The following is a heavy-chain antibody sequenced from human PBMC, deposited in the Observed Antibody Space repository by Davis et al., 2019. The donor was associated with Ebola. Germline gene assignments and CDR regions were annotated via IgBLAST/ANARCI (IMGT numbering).Heavy chain of an antibody. CDR2: IYSGGST. D-gene: IGHD6-19*01. J-gene: IGHJ4*02. CDR3: AKDDGYSSGWYLDY. V-gene: IGHV3-66*01. CDR1: GFTFSDYY. Sequence: GGSLRLSCAASGFTFSDYYMSWIRQAPGKGLEWVSVIYSGGSTYYADSVKGRFTISRDNSKNTLYLQMNSLRAEDTAVYYCAKDDGYSSGWYLDYWGQGTLVTVSS.